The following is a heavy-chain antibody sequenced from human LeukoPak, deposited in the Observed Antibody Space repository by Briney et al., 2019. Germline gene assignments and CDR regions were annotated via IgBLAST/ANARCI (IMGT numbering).Heavy chain of an antibody. D-gene: IGHD3-10*01. CDR3: ARGGTYYYGSGSYFGY. Sequence: SETLSLTCNVSGGSISSSSYYWGWIRQPPGKGLEWIGSIYYSGSTYYNPSLKSRVTISVDTSKNQFSLKLSSVTAADTAVYYCARGGTYYYGSGSYFGYWGQGTLVTVSS. CDR1: GGSISSSSYY. CDR2: IYYSGST. V-gene: IGHV4-39*07. J-gene: IGHJ4*02.